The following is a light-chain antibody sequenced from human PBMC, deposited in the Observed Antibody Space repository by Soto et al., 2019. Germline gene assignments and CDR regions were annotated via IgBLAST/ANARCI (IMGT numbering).Light chain of an antibody. Sequence: QSALTQPASVSGSPGQSITISCTGTSSDVGAYNYVSWYQQHPGKAPKLMIYDVISRPSGVSNRFSGSKSGNTASLTISGLQAEDEADYYCGSYTSSSTVVFGGGTKVTVL. CDR3: GSYTSSSTVV. J-gene: IGLJ2*01. CDR1: SSDVGAYNY. CDR2: DVI. V-gene: IGLV2-14*01.